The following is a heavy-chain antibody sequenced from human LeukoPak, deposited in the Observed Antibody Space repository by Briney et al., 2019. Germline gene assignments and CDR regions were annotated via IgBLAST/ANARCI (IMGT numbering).Heavy chain of an antibody. CDR1: GFTFSSYN. J-gene: IGHJ6*03. CDR2: ITSSSSYI. D-gene: IGHD1-26*01. V-gene: IGHV3-21*06. CDR3: ARDPYSGNYGAYYYYYMDV. Sequence: GGSLRLSCAASGFTFSSYNMNWVRQAPGEGLEWVSSITSSSSYIYYADSVKGRFTISRDNAKNSLYLQMDSLRVEDTAEYYCARDPYSGNYGAYYYYYMDVWGKGTTVTVSS.